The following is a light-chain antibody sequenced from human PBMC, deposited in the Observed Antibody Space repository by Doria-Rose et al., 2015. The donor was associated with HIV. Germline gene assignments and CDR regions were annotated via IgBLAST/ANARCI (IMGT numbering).Light chain of an antibody. CDR3: SSYTSGTSFV. Sequence: SPGQSITISCTGTSSDVGYYKYVSWYQQYPGKAPKLIISDVTKRPSGVSDRFSGSKSGNTASLTISGLQAEDEAEYFCSSYTSGTSFVFGGGTKLTV. CDR1: SSDVGYYKY. J-gene: IGLJ2*01. V-gene: IGLV2-14*03. CDR2: DVT.